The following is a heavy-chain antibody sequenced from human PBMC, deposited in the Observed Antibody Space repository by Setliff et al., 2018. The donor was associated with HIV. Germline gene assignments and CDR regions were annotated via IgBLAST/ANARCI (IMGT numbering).Heavy chain of an antibody. Sequence: PGGSLRLSCAASGFTFSGSAMHWVRQASGKGLEWVGRIRSKANSYATAYAASVKGRFTISRDDSKNTAYLQMNSLKTEDTAMYYCARLLNGYNSYDYYYMDVWGKGTTVTVSS. CDR1: GFTFSGSA. J-gene: IGHJ6*03. D-gene: IGHD5-12*01. V-gene: IGHV3-73*01. CDR3: ARLLNGYNSYDYYYMDV. CDR2: IRSKANSYAT.